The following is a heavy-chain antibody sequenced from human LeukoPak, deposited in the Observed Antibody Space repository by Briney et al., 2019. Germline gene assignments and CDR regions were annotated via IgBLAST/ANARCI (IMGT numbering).Heavy chain of an antibody. CDR1: GGSISSSTNW. CDR2: IYHSGGT. V-gene: IGHV4-4*02. D-gene: IGHD3-3*01. Sequence: ASETLSLTCAVSGGSISSSTNWWSWVRQPPGKGLEWIGEIYHSGGTNYNPSLKSRITISVDKSQNQFSLKVNSVTAADTAVYYCARGDYDFWSGNLNWFDPWGQGTLATVSS. CDR3: ARGDYDFWSGNLNWFDP. J-gene: IGHJ5*02.